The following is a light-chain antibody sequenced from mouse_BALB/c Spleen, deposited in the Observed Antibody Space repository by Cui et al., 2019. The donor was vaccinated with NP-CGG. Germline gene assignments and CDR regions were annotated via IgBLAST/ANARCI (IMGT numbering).Light chain of an antibody. V-gene: IGLV1*01. Sequence: QAVVTQAAALATSPGDTVTLTCRSSTGAVTTSHYANWVQEKPDHLFTGLIGGTNNRVPGVPARFSGSLIGDKAALTITGAQTEDEAIYFCALWYSNHWVFGGGTKLTVL. CDR1: TGAVTTSHY. J-gene: IGLJ1*01. CDR3: ALWYSNHWV. CDR2: GTN.